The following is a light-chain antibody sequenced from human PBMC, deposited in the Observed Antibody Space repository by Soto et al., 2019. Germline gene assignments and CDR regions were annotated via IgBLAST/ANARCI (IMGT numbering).Light chain of an antibody. CDR1: QSVGTK. Sequence: QSPATLSVSPGESATPSCRASQSVGTKLAWYQQTRGQAPRLLIYGASIRAAGVPARFSGSVSGTEFTLTISSLQSEDFAVYYCQQYASWLWTFGQGTKVDIK. J-gene: IGKJ1*01. V-gene: IGKV3D-15*01. CDR2: GAS. CDR3: QQYASWLWT.